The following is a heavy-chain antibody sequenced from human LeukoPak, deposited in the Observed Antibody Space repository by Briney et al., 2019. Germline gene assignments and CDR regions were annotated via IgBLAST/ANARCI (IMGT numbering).Heavy chain of an antibody. J-gene: IGHJ3*02. V-gene: IGHV3-15*01. CDR2: IKSKTDGGTT. D-gene: IGHD3-22*01. Sequence: PGGSLRLSCAASGFTFSNAWMSWVRQAPGKGLEWVGRIKSKTDGGTTDYAAPVKGRFTISRDDSKNTLYLQMNSLKTEDTAVYYCTTEDWIVVVLDAFDIWGQGTMVTVSS. CDR3: TTEDWIVVVLDAFDI. CDR1: GFTFSNAW.